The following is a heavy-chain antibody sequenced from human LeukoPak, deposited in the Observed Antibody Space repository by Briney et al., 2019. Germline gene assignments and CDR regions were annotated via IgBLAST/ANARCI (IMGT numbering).Heavy chain of an antibody. V-gene: IGHV3-64*01. CDR2: ISSNGGST. CDR3: ARGLVVVPAAMVY. J-gene: IGHJ4*02. CDR1: GFTFSSYA. Sequence: GGSLRLSCAASGFTFSSYAMHWVRQAPGKGLEYVSAISSNGGSTYYANSVRGRFTISRDNSKNTLYLQMGSLRAEDMAVYYCARGLVVVPAAMVYWGQGTLVTVSS. D-gene: IGHD2-2*01.